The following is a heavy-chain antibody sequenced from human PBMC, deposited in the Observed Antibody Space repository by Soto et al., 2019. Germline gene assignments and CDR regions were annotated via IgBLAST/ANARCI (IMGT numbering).Heavy chain of an antibody. Sequence: KPSETLSLTCTVSGGSVSSGSYYWSWIRQPPGKGLEWIGYIYYSGSTNYNPSLKSRVTISVDTSKNQFSLKLSSVTAADTAVYYCARTLWFGDLFGFDPWGQGTLVTVPS. J-gene: IGHJ5*02. V-gene: IGHV4-61*01. D-gene: IGHD3-10*01. CDR2: IYYSGST. CDR1: GGSVSSGSYY. CDR3: ARTLWFGDLFGFDP.